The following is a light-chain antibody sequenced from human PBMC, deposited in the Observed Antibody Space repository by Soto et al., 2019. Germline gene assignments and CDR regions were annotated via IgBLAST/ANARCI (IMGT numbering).Light chain of an antibody. V-gene: IGLV3-21*02. J-gene: IGLJ1*01. CDR1: NIESKS. Sequence: SYELAQPPSVSVAPGQTAGITCGGDNIESKSVHWYQQKPGQGPVLVVYDDSDRPSGIPERFSGSNSGNTATLTISRVEDGDEAEYYCHVWASSGDKYVFGNGTKVTVL. CDR2: DDS. CDR3: HVWASSGDKYV.